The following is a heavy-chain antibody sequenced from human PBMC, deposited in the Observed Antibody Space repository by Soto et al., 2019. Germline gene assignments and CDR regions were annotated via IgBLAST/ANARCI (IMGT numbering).Heavy chain of an antibody. CDR2: IIPIFGTA. V-gene: IGHV1-69*06. CDR3: ARVYSSSSYYYYYGMDV. J-gene: IGHJ6*02. D-gene: IGHD6-13*01. CDR1: GGTFSSYA. Sequence: VASVKVSCKASGGTFSSYAISWVRQAPGQGLEWVGGIIPIFGTANYAQKFQGRVTITADKSTSTAYMELSSLRSEDTAVYYCARVYSSSSYYYYYGMDVWGQGTTVTSP.